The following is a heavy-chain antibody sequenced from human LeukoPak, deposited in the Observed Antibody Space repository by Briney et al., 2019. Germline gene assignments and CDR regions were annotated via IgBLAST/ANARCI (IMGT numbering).Heavy chain of an antibody. J-gene: IGHJ4*02. Sequence: GGSLRLSCAASGFTFSNAWMNWVRQAPGKGLEWVGRIKSKTDGGTTDYAAPVKGRFTISRDDSKNTLYLQMNSLKTEGTAVYYCTTYYYDSSGYYYDFDYWGQGTLVTVSS. CDR3: TTYYYDSSGYYYDFDY. V-gene: IGHV3-15*07. D-gene: IGHD3-22*01. CDR2: IKSKTDGGTT. CDR1: GFTFSNAW.